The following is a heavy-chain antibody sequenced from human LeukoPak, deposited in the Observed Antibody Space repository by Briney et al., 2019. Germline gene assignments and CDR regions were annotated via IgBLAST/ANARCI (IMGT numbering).Heavy chain of an antibody. V-gene: IGHV1-69*13. CDR3: ARPAGGGYSYGRFDY. D-gene: IGHD5-18*01. J-gene: IGHJ4*02. CDR1: GGTFSSYA. Sequence: SVKVSCKASGGTFSSYAISWVRQAPGQGLEWMGGIIPIFGTANYAQKFQGKVTITADESTSTAYMELSSLRPEDTAVYYCARPAGGGYSYGRFDYWGQGTLVTVSS. CDR2: IIPIFGTA.